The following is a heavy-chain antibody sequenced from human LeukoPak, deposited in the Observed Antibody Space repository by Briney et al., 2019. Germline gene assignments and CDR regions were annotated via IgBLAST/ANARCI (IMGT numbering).Heavy chain of an antibody. CDR2: IKQDGSEK. D-gene: IGHD6-13*01. V-gene: IGHV3-7*01. CDR3: ARRSSSSWYYYYGMDV. Sequence: GGSLRLSCAASGFTFSSYWMSWVRQAPGKGLEWVANIKQDGSEKYYVDSVKGRFTISRDNTKNSLYLQMNSLRAEDTAVYYCARRSSSSWYYYYGMDVWGQGTTVTVSS. J-gene: IGHJ6*02. CDR1: GFTFSSYW.